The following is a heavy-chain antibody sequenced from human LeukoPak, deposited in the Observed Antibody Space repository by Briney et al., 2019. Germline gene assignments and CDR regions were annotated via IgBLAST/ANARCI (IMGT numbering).Heavy chain of an antibody. CDR2: MNPNSGNT. D-gene: IGHD3-22*01. J-gene: IGHJ4*02. Sequence: ASVKVSCKASGYTFTSYDINWVRQATGQGLEWMGWMNPNSGNTGYAQKFQGRVTMTRNTSISTAYMELSGLRSDDTAVYYCASVRPAYDSSGYYFRWGQGTLVTVSS. CDR3: ASVRPAYDSSGYYFR. V-gene: IGHV1-8*01. CDR1: GYTFTSYD.